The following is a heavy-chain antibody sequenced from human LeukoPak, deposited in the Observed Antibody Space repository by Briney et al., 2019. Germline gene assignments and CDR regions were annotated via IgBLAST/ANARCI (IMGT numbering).Heavy chain of an antibody. Sequence: GGSLRLSCAASGFTFSSYAMHWVRQAPGKGLEYVSAISGSGDSTYYANSVKGRFTISRDNSKNTLYLQMGSLRAEDMAVYYCAKAPGAVAAMGGQGTLVTVSS. CDR1: GFTFSSYA. V-gene: IGHV3-64*01. J-gene: IGHJ4*02. CDR3: AKAPGAVAAM. D-gene: IGHD6-19*01. CDR2: ISGSGDST.